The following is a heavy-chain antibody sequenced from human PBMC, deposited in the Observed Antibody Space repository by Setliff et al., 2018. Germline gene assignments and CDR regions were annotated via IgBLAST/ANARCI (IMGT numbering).Heavy chain of an antibody. CDR2: ISPYSDYI. CDR3: ARSPANGGHDAFDV. Sequence: GSLRLSCSASTFTLGTYSMHWVRQAPGKGLAWVSSISPYSDYIYYADSVNGRFTISRDNAKNSLYLQMNSLGAEDTAVYFCARSPANGGHDAFDVWGQGTMVTVSS. D-gene: IGHD6-25*01. V-gene: IGHV3-21*06. CDR1: TFTLGTYS. J-gene: IGHJ3*01.